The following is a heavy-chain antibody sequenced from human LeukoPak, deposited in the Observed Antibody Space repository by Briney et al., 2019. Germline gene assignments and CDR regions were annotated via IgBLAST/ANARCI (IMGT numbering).Heavy chain of an antibody. CDR2: INHSGST. V-gene: IGHV4-34*01. CDR3: ARCLAAAAVDY. D-gene: IGHD6-13*01. J-gene: IGHJ4*02. CDR1: GFTFSSYW. Sequence: GSLRLSCAASGFTFSSYWMSWVRQPPGKGLEWIGEINHSGSTNYNPSPKSRVTISVDTSKNQFSLKLSSVTAADTAVYYCARCLAAAAVDYWGQGTLVTVSS.